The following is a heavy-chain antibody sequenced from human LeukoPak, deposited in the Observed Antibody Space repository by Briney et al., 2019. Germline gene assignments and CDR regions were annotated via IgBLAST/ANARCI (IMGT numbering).Heavy chain of an antibody. CDR3: ARRRYTSGYLGY. V-gene: IGHV4-59*08. J-gene: IGHJ4*02. CDR1: GGSISSYY. CDR2: IYYSGST. Sequence: SETLSLTCTVSGGSISSYYWSWIRQPPGKGLEWIGYIYYSGSTNYNPSLKSRVTISVETSKSQFSLKLTSVTAADTAVYYCARRRYTSGYLGYWGQGTLVTVSS. D-gene: IGHD3-22*01.